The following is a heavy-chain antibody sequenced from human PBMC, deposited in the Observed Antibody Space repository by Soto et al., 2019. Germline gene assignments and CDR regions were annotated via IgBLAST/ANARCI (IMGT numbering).Heavy chain of an antibody. CDR1: GGTFSSYA. J-gene: IGHJ3*02. Sequence: SVKVSCKASGGTFSSYAISWVRQAPGQGLEWMGGIIPIFGTANYAQKFQGRVTITADESTSTAYMELSSLRSEDTAVYYCAREAHYGDSTFDAFDIWGQGTMVTVSS. D-gene: IGHD4-17*01. V-gene: IGHV1-69*13. CDR2: IIPIFGTA. CDR3: AREAHYGDSTFDAFDI.